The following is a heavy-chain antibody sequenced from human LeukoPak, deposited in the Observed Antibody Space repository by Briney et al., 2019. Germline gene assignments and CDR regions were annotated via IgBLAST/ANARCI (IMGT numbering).Heavy chain of an antibody. D-gene: IGHD2-15*01. Sequence: PGGSLRLSCAASGFTFSSYGMHWVRQAPGKGLEWVAVISYDGSNKYYADSVKGRFTISRDNSKNTLYLQMNSLRADDTAVYYCGRVFGVVARAFDIWGQGTMVTVSS. CDR1: GFTFSSYG. CDR3: GRVFGVVARAFDI. CDR2: ISYDGSNK. J-gene: IGHJ3*02. V-gene: IGHV3-30*03.